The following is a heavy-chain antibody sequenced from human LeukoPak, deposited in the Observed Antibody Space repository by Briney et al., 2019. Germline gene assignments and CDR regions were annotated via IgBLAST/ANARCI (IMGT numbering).Heavy chain of an antibody. CDR2: IYHSGST. CDR1: GYSISSGYY. J-gene: IGHJ4*02. V-gene: IGHV4-38-2*02. Sequence: SETLSLTCTVSGYSISSGYYWGWIRQPPGKGLEWIGSIYHSGSTYYNPSLKSRVTISVDTSKNQFSLKLSSETAADTAVYYCGRGGFGEPADYWGQGTLVTVSS. D-gene: IGHD3-10*01. CDR3: GRGGFGEPADY.